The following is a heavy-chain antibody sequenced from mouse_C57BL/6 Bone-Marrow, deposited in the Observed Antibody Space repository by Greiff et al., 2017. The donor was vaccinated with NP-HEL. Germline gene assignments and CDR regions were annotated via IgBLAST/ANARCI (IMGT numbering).Heavy chain of an antibody. J-gene: IGHJ1*03. CDR1: GFSFNTYA. V-gene: IGHV10-1*01. D-gene: IGHD4-1*01. CDR2: IRSKSNNYAT. Sequence: EVKLEESGGGLVQPQGSLKLSCAASGFSFNTYAMHWVRPAPGKGLEWVARIRSKSNNYATYYADSVKDRFTISRDDSESMLYLQMNNLKTEDTARYYCVRHLTGYVVVWGTGTTVTVSS. CDR3: VRHLTGYVVV.